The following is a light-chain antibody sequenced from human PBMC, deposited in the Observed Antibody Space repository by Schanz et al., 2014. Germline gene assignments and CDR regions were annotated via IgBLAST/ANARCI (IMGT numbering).Light chain of an antibody. Sequence: EIVMTQSPATLSVSPGERATLSCRASQSVSSNLAWYQQKPGQAPRLLIYGASSRATGIPARFSGSGSGTDFTLTISSLEPEDFAVYYCQQYGNSPPTFGRGTKVEIK. J-gene: IGKJ4*02. CDR1: QSVSSN. CDR3: QQYGNSPPT. V-gene: IGKV3D-15*01. CDR2: GAS.